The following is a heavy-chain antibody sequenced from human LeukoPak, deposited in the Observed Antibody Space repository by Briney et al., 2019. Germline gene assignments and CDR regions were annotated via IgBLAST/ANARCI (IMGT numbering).Heavy chain of an antibody. Sequence: PSETLSLTCTVSGGSISSSRYYWGWIRQPPGKGLQWIGRIYYIGSTYYNPSLKSRVTVSVYTHKNQFSVKLSSVTAAVTATYYCRREDLELHPNWYDPGGERTLVTVSS. D-gene: IGHD1-7*01. J-gene: IGHJ5*02. CDR2: IYYIGST. CDR1: GGSISSSRYY. CDR3: RREDLELHPNWYDP. V-gene: IGHV4-39*02.